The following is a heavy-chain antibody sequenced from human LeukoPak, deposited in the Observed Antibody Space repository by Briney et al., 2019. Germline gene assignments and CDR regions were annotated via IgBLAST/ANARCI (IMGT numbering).Heavy chain of an antibody. J-gene: IGHJ6*02. Sequence: GGSLRLSCAASGFTFSSYAMSWVRQAPGEGLEWISAISGGGSDTYYADSVRGRFTISRDNSHNTLFLQMNSMRAEDTAVYYCAPRLASRTIYGMDVWGQGTTVTVSS. V-gene: IGHV3-23*01. D-gene: IGHD3-3*01. CDR2: ISGGGSDT. CDR3: APRLASRTIYGMDV. CDR1: GFTFSSYA.